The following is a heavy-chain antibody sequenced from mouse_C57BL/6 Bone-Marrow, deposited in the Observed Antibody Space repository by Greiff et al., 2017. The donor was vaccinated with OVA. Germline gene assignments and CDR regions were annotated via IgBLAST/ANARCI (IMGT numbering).Heavy chain of an antibody. D-gene: IGHD3-2*02. V-gene: IGHV5-9*01. J-gene: IGHJ3*01. CDR2: ISGGGGNT. Sequence: DVKLVESGGGLVKPGGSLKLSCAASGFTFSSYTMSWVRQTPEKRLEWVATISGGGGNTYYPDSVKGRFTISRDNAKNTLYLQMSSLRSEDTALYYCARQAQATGLVAYWGQGTLVTVSA. CDR3: ARQAQATGLVAY. CDR1: GFTFSSYT.